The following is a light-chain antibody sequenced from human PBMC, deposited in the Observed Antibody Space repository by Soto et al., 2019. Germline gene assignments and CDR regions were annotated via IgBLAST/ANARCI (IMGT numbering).Light chain of an antibody. CDR1: QDISNY. CDR2: DAS. Sequence: DIQMTQSPSSLSASVGDRVTITCQASQDISNYLNWYQQKPGKAPKLLIYDASNLETGVPSRFSGSGSGTDFTSTISSLQPEDIATHYCQQYDNLPPLTFGGGTKVEIK. J-gene: IGKJ4*01. CDR3: QQYDNLPPLT. V-gene: IGKV1-33*01.